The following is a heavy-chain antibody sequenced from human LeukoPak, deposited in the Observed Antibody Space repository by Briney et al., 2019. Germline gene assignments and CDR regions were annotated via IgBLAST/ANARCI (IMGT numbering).Heavy chain of an antibody. CDR2: INPSGGST. CDR1: GYTFTSYY. D-gene: IGHD3-3*01. J-gene: IGHJ4*02. Sequence: ASVKVSCKASGYTFTSYYMHWVRQAPGQGLEWMGIINPSGGSTSYAQKFQGRVTMTRDMSTSTVYMELSSLRSEDTAVYYCARNEHYDSWSGYLGYFDYWGQGTLVTVSS. CDR3: ARNEHYDSWSGYLGYFDY. V-gene: IGHV1-46*01.